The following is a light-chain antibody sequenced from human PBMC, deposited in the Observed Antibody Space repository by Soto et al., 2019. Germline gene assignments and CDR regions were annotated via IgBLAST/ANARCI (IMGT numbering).Light chain of an antibody. CDR1: QSVSASQ. CDR2: GIS. V-gene: IGKV3-20*01. CDR3: KQYTQSLWT. J-gene: IGKJ1*01. Sequence: PGERATLSCRTSQSVSASQLAWYQQKPGQAPRLLIYGISKRAAGIQDRFTGSGSGTDFTLTIEGLEPEDFAVHYCKQYTQSLWTFGQGTKVDI.